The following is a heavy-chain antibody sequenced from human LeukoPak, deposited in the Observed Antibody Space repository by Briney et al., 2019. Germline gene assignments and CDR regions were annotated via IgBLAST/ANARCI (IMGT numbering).Heavy chain of an antibody. J-gene: IGHJ4*02. CDR3: ARAPRVRGYSGYDYIAYYFDY. CDR1: GGSFSGYY. Sequence: SETLSLTCAVYGGSFSGYYWSWIRQPPGKGLEWIGEINHSGSTNYNPSLKSRVTISVDTSKNQLSLKLSSVTAADTAVYYCARAPRVRGYSGYDYIAYYFDYWGQGTPVTVSS. D-gene: IGHD5-12*01. CDR2: INHSGST. V-gene: IGHV4-34*01.